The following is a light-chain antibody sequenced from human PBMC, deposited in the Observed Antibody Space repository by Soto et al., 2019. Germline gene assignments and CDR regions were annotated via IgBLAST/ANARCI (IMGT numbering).Light chain of an antibody. CDR1: QTLNNY. CDR3: QQSLSPLLT. CDR2: AAS. V-gene: IGKV1-39*01. Sequence: DIQMTQSPSSVSASVGDRVTITCRASQTLNNYLTWFQQKQGKAPKVLIYAASTLQSGVPSRFSGSGSGAEFTLTISSLQTEDFETYYCQQSLSPLLTFGGGTKVDIK. J-gene: IGKJ4*01.